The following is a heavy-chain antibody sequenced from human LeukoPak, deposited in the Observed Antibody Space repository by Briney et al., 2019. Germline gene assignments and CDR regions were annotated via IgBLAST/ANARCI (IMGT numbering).Heavy chain of an antibody. D-gene: IGHD3-3*01. Sequence: GGSLRLSCAASGFTFSSYTMHWVRQAPGKGLEWVAVIWYDGSNKYYADSVKGRFTISRDNSKNTVYLQMNSLRAEDTAVYYCAKAPTNTILNSMDVWGQGTAVTVYS. CDR1: GFTFSSYT. CDR3: AKAPTNTILNSMDV. CDR2: IWYDGSNK. J-gene: IGHJ6*02. V-gene: IGHV3-33*06.